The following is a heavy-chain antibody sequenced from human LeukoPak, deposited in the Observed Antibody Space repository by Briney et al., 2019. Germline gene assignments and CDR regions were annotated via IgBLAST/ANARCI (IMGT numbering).Heavy chain of an antibody. CDR3: AKDRSSSTSCSNY. D-gene: IGHD2-2*01. J-gene: IGHJ4*02. CDR1: GFTFTNYG. CDR2: ISDSGATK. Sequence: PGGSLRLSCAASGFTFTNYGMSWVRQAPGKGLEWVSAISDSGATKYYADSVKGRFTISRDNSKNMLYLEMNSLRVEDTAIYYCAKDRSSSTSCSNYWGRGTLVTVSS. V-gene: IGHV3-23*01.